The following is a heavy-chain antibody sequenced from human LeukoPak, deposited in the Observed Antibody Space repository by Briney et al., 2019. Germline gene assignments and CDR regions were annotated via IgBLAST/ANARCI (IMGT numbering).Heavy chain of an antibody. CDR1: GGSFSGYY. Sequence: PSETLSLTCAVYGGSFSGYYWSWIRQPPGKGLEWIGYIYYSGSTNYNPSLKSRVTISVDTSKNQFSLKLSSVTAADTAVYYCARGRGYYYYYYYMDVWGKGTTVTVSS. CDR3: ARGRGYYYYYYYMDV. V-gene: IGHV4-59*01. J-gene: IGHJ6*03. CDR2: IYYSGST.